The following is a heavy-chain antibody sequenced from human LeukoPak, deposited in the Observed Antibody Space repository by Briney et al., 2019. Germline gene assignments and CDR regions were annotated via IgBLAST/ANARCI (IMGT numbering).Heavy chain of an antibody. CDR3: TSWHYDSSGYFASY. Sequence: ASVKVSCKASGYTFTSYDINWVRQATGQGLEWMGWMNPNSGNTGYAQKFQGRVTITRNTSISTAYMELSSLRSEDTAVYYCTSWHYDSSGYFASYWGQGTLVTVSS. J-gene: IGHJ4*02. CDR1: GYTFTSYD. D-gene: IGHD3-22*01. V-gene: IGHV1-8*03. CDR2: MNPNSGNT.